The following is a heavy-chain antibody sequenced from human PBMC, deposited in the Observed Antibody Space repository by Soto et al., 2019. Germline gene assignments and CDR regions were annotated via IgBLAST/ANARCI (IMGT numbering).Heavy chain of an antibody. V-gene: IGHV3-53*01. CDR1: GFTVSNNS. CDR3: ATPPGGGGY. CDR2: IYSGGYT. D-gene: IGHD3-10*01. Sequence: EVQLVESGGGLIQPGGSLRLSCAVSGFTVSNNSMSWVRQAPGKGLEGVSVIYSGGYTAYGDSVKGRFTISRDNSKNTHSLKKNSRGADAAAFFSGATPPGGGGYWGQGTLVTVSS. J-gene: IGHJ4*02.